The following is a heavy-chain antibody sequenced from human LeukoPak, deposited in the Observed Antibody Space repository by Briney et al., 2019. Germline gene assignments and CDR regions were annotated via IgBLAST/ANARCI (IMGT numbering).Heavy chain of an antibody. CDR1: GGSISSSSYY. J-gene: IGHJ6*02. CDR3: ASQKVAAAGTGANYYYYGMDV. CDR2: IYYSGST. V-gene: IGHV4-39*01. D-gene: IGHD6-13*01. Sequence: SETLSLTCTVSGGSISSSSYYWGWIRQPPGKGLEWIGSIYYSGSTYYNPSLKSRATISVDTSKNQFSLKLSSVTAADTAVYYCASQKVAAAGTGANYYYYGMDVWGQGTTVTVSS.